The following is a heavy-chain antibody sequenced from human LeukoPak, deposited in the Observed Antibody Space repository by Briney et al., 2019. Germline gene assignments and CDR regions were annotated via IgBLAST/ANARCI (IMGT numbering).Heavy chain of an antibody. CDR1: GYTFSSFW. Sequence: GGSLRLSCAASGYTFSSFWIHWVRQAPGKGLEWVARIDSDGSGTRYADSVKGRFTISRDNAKNTLYLQMNSLRAEDTAVYYCARDRWSHQYGMDVWGQGTTVTVSS. CDR3: ARDRWSHQYGMDV. V-gene: IGHV3-74*01. J-gene: IGHJ6*02. CDR2: IDSDGSGT. D-gene: IGHD3-3*01.